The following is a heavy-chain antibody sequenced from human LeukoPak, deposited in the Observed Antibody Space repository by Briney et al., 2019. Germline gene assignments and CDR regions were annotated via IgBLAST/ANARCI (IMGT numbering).Heavy chain of an antibody. Sequence: PSETLSLTCTVSGGSISSYYWSWIRQPPGKWMEWIGSMYYSGSTNYKPSLKSRVTISVDTSKDQLSLKLSSVTAAETAVYYCARHAYYYDRSGSYEAFDIWGQGTMVTVSS. CDR1: GGSISSYY. CDR2: MYYSGST. J-gene: IGHJ3*02. V-gene: IGHV4-59*08. CDR3: ARHAYYYDRSGSYEAFDI. D-gene: IGHD3-22*01.